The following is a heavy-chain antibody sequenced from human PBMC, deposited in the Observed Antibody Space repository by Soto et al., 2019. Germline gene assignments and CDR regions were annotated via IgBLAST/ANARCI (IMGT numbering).Heavy chain of an antibody. Sequence: LRLSCAASGFTFSSYWMSWVRQAPGKGLEWVANIKQDGSEKYYVDSVKGRFTISRDNAKNSLYLQMNSLRAEDTAVYYCARDVLWFGELSLRYGFPLQSSYFDYWGQGTLVTVSS. CDR1: GFTFSSYW. CDR2: IKQDGSEK. V-gene: IGHV3-7*01. J-gene: IGHJ4*02. D-gene: IGHD3-10*01. CDR3: ARDVLWFGELSLRYGFPLQSSYFDY.